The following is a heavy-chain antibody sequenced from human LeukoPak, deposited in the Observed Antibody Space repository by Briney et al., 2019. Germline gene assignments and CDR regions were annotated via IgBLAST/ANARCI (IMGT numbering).Heavy chain of an antibody. Sequence: SETLSLTCAVYGGSFSGYYWSWIRQPPGKGLEWIGEINHSGSTNYNPSLKSRVTISVDTSKNQFSLKLSSVTAADTAVYYCARGRGYYYYMDVWGKGTTVTVSS. CDR1: GGSFSGYY. J-gene: IGHJ6*03. V-gene: IGHV4-34*01. CDR2: INHSGST. CDR3: ARGRGYYYYMDV.